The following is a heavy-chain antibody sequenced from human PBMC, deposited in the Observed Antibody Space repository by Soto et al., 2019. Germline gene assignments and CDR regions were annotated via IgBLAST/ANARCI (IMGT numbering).Heavy chain of an antibody. CDR1: GGSVTSGGYY. CDR2: IYYSGGT. CDR3: ARSILTGFYAYFDY. V-gene: IGHV4-31*03. J-gene: IGHJ4*02. D-gene: IGHD3-9*01. Sequence: QVQLQESGPGLVKPSQTLSLTCTVSGGSVTSGGYYWSWIRQHPGKGLEWIGYIYYSGGTYYNPSHNSRVTISVDTSKNQFSLKLTSVTAADTAVYYCARSILTGFYAYFDYWGQGTLVTVSS.